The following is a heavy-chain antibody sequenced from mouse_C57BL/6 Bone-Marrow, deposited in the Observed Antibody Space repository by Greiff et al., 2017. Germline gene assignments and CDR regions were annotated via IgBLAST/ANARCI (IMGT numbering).Heavy chain of an antibody. Sequence: QVQLQQPGAELVRPGTSVKLSCKASGYTFTSYWMHWVKQRPGQGLEWIGVIDPSDSYTNYNQKFKGKATLTVDTSSSTAYMQLSSLTSEDSAVYYCAYDFLFDYWGQGTTLTGSS. V-gene: IGHV1-59*01. J-gene: IGHJ2*01. D-gene: IGHD2-12*01. CDR2: IDPSDSYT. CDR3: AYDFLFDY. CDR1: GYTFTSYW.